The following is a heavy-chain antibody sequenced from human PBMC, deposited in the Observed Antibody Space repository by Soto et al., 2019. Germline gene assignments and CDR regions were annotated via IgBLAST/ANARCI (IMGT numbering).Heavy chain of an antibody. J-gene: IGHJ5*02. CDR2: INPNSGGT. Sequence: ASVKVSCKASGYTFTGYYMHWVRQAPGQGLEWMGWINPNSGGTNYAQKFQGWVTMTRDTSISTAYMELSRLRSDDTAVYYCARGIPIVAVVADTGWFDPWGQGTLVTVSS. V-gene: IGHV1-2*04. CDR3: ARGIPIVAVVADTGWFDP. D-gene: IGHD2-15*01. CDR1: GYTFTGYY.